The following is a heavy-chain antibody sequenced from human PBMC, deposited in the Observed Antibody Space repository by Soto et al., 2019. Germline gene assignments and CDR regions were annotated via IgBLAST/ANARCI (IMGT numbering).Heavy chain of an antibody. J-gene: IGHJ5*02. CDR3: ARAPMVRGVINWFDT. CDR2: ISAYNGNT. V-gene: IGHV1-18*04. Sequence: ASVKVSCKASGYTFTSYGISWVRQAPGQGLEWMGWISAYNGNTNYAQKLQGRVTMTTDTSTSTAYMELRSLRSDDTAVYYCARAPMVRGVINWFDTWGQGTLVTVYS. D-gene: IGHD3-10*01. CDR1: GYTFTSYG.